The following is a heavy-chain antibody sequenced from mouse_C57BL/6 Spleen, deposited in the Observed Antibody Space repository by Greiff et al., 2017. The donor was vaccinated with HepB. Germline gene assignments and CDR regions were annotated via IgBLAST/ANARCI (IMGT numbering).Heavy chain of an antibody. CDR2: IDPETGGT. D-gene: IGHD1-1*01. CDR1: GYTFTDYE. CDR3: TRSGTTVVAPYLDY. Sequence: VQLQQSGAELVRPGASVTLSCKASGYTFTDYEMHWVKQTPVHGLEWIGAIDPETGGTAYNQKFKGKAILTADKSSSTAYMELRSLTSEDSAVYYCTRSGTTVVAPYLDYWGQGTTLTVSS. J-gene: IGHJ2*01. V-gene: IGHV1-15*01.